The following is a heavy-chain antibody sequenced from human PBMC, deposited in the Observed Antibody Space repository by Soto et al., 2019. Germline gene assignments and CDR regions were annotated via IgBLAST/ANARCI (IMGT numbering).Heavy chain of an antibody. CDR2: IKQDGSEK. J-gene: IGHJ4*02. CDR3: ARGGVPITIFGVVTPRFDY. V-gene: IGHV3-7*01. Sequence: PGGSLRLSCAASGFTFSSYWMSWVRQAPGKGLEWVANIKQDGSEKYYVDSVKGRFTISRDNAKNSLYLQMNSLRAEDTAVYYCARGGVPITIFGVVTPRFDYWGQGTLVTVSS. CDR1: GFTFSSYW. D-gene: IGHD3-3*01.